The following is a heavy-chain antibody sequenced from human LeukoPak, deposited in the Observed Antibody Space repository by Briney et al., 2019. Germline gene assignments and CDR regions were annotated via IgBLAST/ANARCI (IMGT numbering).Heavy chain of an antibody. J-gene: IGHJ4*02. CDR1: GFTFSSYA. D-gene: IGHD2-8*01. CDR3: AKDRICTNGVCFFDY. V-gene: IGHV3-23*01. CDR2: ISGSGGNT. Sequence: GGSLRLSCAASGFTFSSYAMSWVRQAPGKGLEWVSSISGSGGNTYYADSVKGRFTISRDNSKNTLYLQMNSLRAEDTAVYYCAKDRICTNGVCFFDYWGQGTLVTVSS.